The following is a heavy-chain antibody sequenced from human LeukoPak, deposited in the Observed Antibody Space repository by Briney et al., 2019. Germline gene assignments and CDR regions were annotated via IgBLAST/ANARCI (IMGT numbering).Heavy chain of an antibody. J-gene: IGHJ4*02. V-gene: IGHV7-4-1*02. CDR1: GYTFTSYA. D-gene: IGHD6-13*01. CDR3: AREEGSAAGG. Sequence: ASVXXXXXXSGYTFTSYAXXXXRXAXGQGLEWMGWINTNTGNPTYAQGFTGRFVFSLDTSVSTAYLQISSLKAEDTAVYYCAREEGSAAGGWGQGTLVTVSS. CDR2: INTNTGNP.